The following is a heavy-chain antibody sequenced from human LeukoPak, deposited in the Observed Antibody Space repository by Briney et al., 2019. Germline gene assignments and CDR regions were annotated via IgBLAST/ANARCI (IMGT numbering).Heavy chain of an antibody. J-gene: IGHJ4*02. Sequence: GGSLRLSCAASGFTFSSYEMNWVRQAPGKGLEWVSYSSSSGSTMYYADSVKGRFTISRDNSKNTLYLQMNSLRAEDTAVYYCAKDLTTVTTQGDYWGQGTLVTVSS. CDR1: GFTFSSYE. V-gene: IGHV3-48*03. CDR2: SSSSGSTM. CDR3: AKDLTTVTTQGDY. D-gene: IGHD4-17*01.